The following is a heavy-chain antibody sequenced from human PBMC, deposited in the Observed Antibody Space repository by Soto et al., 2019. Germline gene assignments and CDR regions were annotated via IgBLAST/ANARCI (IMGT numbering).Heavy chain of an antibody. CDR3: ARDGLGCSGGSCYHTWGVYYYYMDV. CDR2: ISSSSSYI. Sequence: GGSLRLSCAASGFTFSSYSMNWVRQAPGKGLEWVSSISSSSSYIYYADSVKGRFTISRDNAKNSLYLQMNSLRAEDTAVYYCARDGLGCSGGSCYHTWGVYYYYMDVWGKGTTVTVSS. D-gene: IGHD2-15*01. V-gene: IGHV3-21*01. J-gene: IGHJ6*03. CDR1: GFTFSSYS.